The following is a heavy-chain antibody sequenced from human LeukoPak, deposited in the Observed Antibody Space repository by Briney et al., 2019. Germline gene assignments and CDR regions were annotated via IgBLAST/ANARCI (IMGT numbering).Heavy chain of an antibody. D-gene: IGHD3-22*01. J-gene: IGHJ4*02. CDR2: ISAYNGHT. V-gene: IGHV1-18*01. Sequence: ASVRVSCKASGYTFTSYGLTWVRQAPGQGLEWMGWISAYNGHTKYPQKLQGRVTMTTDTSTSTAYMELRSLDDTAVYYCARGFPPRRNYDSSGYYSYYFDYWGQGTLVTVSS. CDR1: GYTFTSYG. CDR3: ARGFPPRRNYDSSGYYSYYFDY.